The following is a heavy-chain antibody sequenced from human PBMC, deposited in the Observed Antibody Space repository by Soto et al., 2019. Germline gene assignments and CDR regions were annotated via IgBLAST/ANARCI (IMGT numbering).Heavy chain of an antibody. Sequence: QITLKESGPTLVKPTQTLTLTCTFSGFSLSTPAVGVGWIRQPPGKALEWLALIYWDDDKTYSPSLKTRLSISRGTSKNQVALTITNLDPVDTATYYCARSFGEVRGRYYHYCGLDVWGQGTTVTVSS. CDR1: GFSLSTPAVG. V-gene: IGHV2-5*02. CDR3: ARSFGEVRGRYYHYCGLDV. J-gene: IGHJ6*02. CDR2: IYWDDDK. D-gene: IGHD3-10*01.